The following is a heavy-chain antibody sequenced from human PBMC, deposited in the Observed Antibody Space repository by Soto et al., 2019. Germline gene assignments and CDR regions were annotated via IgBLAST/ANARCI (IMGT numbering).Heavy chain of an antibody. V-gene: IGHV1-18*01. CDR2: ISAYNGNT. CDR3: ASDGSGFDWFLSNYGMDV. Sequence: QVQLVQSGAEVKKPGASVKVSCKASGYTFTSYGISWVRQAPGQGLEWMGWISAYNGNTNYAQKLQGRVTMTTDTSTSTACMELRSLRSDDTAVCYCASDGSGFDWFLSNYGMDVWGQGTTVTVSS. CDR1: GYTFTSYG. D-gene: IGHD3-9*01. J-gene: IGHJ6*02.